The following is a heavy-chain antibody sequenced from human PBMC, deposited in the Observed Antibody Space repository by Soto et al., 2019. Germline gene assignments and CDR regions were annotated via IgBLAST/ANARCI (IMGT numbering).Heavy chain of an antibody. D-gene: IGHD6-13*01. CDR3: ARVEQQLPYNWFDP. Sequence: SETLSLTCTVSGGSISSSYWSWIRQPPGKGLEWLAYIYDDGSANYNPSLKSRATISLDMSKNQFSLKLTSVTAADTAVYYCARVEQQLPYNWFDPWGQGTLVTVSS. CDR2: IYDDGSA. CDR1: GGSISSSY. J-gene: IGHJ5*02. V-gene: IGHV4-59*01.